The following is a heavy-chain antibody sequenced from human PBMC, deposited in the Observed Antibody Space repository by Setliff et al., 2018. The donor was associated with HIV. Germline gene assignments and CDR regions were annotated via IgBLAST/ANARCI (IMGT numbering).Heavy chain of an antibody. J-gene: IGHJ4*02. V-gene: IGHV1-46*01. CDR3: ARDMDYSNPDY. CDR1: GYTFTTYY. Sequence: ASVKVSCKASGYTFTTYYVHWVRQAPGQGLEWMGILNPSGDSTAYAQQFQGRVSVTTDTATSTVHMELRSLRSDDTAMYYCARDMDYSNPDYWGQGTLVTVSS. CDR2: LNPSGDST. D-gene: IGHD4-4*01.